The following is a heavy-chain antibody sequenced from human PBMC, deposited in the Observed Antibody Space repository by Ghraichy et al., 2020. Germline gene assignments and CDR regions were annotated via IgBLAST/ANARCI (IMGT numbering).Heavy chain of an antibody. D-gene: IGHD3-10*01. CDR2: IYTTGGV. V-gene: IGHV4-4*07. J-gene: IGHJ4*02. CDR1: GGSIGNYY. CDR3: ARIQYGSGSDVPADD. Sequence: SETLSLTCTVAGGSIGNYYWTWIRQSAGKGLEWIGRIYTTGGVDYNPSLKSRVIMSVDRSKNQFFLKLISVTAADTAVYYCARIQYGSGSDVPADDWGQGTLVTVSS.